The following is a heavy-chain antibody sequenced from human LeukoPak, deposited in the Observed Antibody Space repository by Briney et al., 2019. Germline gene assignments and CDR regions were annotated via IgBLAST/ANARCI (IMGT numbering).Heavy chain of an antibody. Sequence: GASVKVSCKASGYTFTGYYMHWVRQAPGQGLEWMGWINPNSGGTNYAQKFQGRVTMTRDTSISTAYMELSRLRSDDTAVYYCARDKVRYSGSQIDYWGQGTLVTVSS. CDR2: INPNSGGT. D-gene: IGHD1-26*01. J-gene: IGHJ4*02. CDR1: GYTFTGYY. CDR3: ARDKVRYSGSQIDY. V-gene: IGHV1-2*02.